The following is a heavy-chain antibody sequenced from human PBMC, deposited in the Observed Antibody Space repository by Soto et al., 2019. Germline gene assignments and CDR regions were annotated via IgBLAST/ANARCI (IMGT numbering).Heavy chain of an antibody. D-gene: IGHD4-17*01. J-gene: IGHJ6*02. V-gene: IGHV1-46*01. Sequence: QVHLVQSGAEVKKPGASVTFPCTASGYTFSNYYMHWVRQAPGQGLEWVGIINPSGGGTTYAQNFQGRVTMTRDTSTSTVYMELNSLRSEDTAVYYCARGPKLTDFGDRGYYGMDVWGHGTTVTVSS. CDR2: INPSGGGT. CDR1: GYTFSNYY. CDR3: ARGPKLTDFGDRGYYGMDV.